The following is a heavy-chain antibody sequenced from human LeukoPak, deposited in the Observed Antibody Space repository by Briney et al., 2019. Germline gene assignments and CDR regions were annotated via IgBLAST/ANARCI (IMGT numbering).Heavy chain of an antibody. CDR2: IYHSGST. D-gene: IGHD4-23*01. J-gene: IGHJ4*02. CDR3: ARDVDYGGFFDY. Sequence: SQTLSLTCAVSGGSISSGGYSWSWIRQPPGKGLEWIGYIYHSGSTYYNPSLKSRVTISVDRSKNQFSLKLSSVTAADTAVHYCARDVDYGGFFDYWGQGTLVTVSS. CDR1: GGSISSGGYS. V-gene: IGHV4-30-2*01.